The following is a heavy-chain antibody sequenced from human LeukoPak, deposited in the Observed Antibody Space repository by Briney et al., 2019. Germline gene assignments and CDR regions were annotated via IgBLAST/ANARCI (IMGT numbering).Heavy chain of an antibody. Sequence: NPSETLSLTCAVYGGSFSGYYWSWIRQPPGKGLEWIGEINHSGSTDYNPSLKSRVTISVDTSKNQFSLKLSSVTAADTAVYYCARHLAQRLRSWSGWFDPWGQGTLVTVSS. D-gene: IGHD4-17*01. CDR3: ARHLAQRLRSWSGWFDP. CDR2: INHSGST. CDR1: GGSFSGYY. J-gene: IGHJ5*02. V-gene: IGHV4-34*01.